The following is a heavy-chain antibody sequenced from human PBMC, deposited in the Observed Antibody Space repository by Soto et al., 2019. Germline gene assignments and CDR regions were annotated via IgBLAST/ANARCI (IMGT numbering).Heavy chain of an antibody. Sequence: PSETLSLTCTVSGGSISSGGYYWSWIRQHPGKGLEWIGYIYYSGSTYYNPSLKSRVTISVDTSKNQFSLKLSSVTAADTAVYYCARDSHCGGDCYTFDYWGQGTLVTVSS. CDR2: IYYSGST. CDR1: GGSISSGGYY. J-gene: IGHJ4*02. D-gene: IGHD2-21*02. CDR3: ARDSHCGGDCYTFDY. V-gene: IGHV4-31*03.